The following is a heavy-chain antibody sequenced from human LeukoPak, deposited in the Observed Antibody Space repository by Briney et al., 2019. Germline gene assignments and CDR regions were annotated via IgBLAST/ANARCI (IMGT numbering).Heavy chain of an antibody. D-gene: IGHD3-22*01. J-gene: IGHJ5*02. Sequence: GGSLRLSCAASGFTFSSYSMNWVRQAPGKGLEWVSSISSSSSYIYYADSVKGRFTISRDNAKNSLYLQMNSLRAEDTAVYYCAGGHYYDLNWCDPWGQGTLVTVSS. CDR3: AGGHYYDLNWCDP. CDR2: ISSSSSYI. V-gene: IGHV3-21*01. CDR1: GFTFSSYS.